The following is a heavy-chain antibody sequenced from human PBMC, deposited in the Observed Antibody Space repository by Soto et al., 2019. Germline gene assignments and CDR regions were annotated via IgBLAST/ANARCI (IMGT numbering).Heavy chain of an antibody. J-gene: IGHJ4*02. CDR2: ISAYNGNT. CDR3: ASGILGGLGHTYSSSDCDY. D-gene: IGHD6-19*01. CDR1: GYTFTSYG. V-gene: IGHV1-18*01. Sequence: ASVKVSCKASGYTFTSYGISWVRQAPGQGLEWMGWISAYNGNTNYAQKLQGRVTMTTDTSTSTAYMELSSLRSDDTAVYYCASGILGGLGHTYSSSDCDYWGQGTLVTVSS.